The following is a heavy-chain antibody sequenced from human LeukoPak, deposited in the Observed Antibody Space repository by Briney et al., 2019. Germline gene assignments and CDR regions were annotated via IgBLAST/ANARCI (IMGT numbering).Heavy chain of an antibody. V-gene: IGHV1-69*13. J-gene: IGHJ4*02. CDR1: GYTFTSYG. Sequence: SVKVSCKASGYTFTSYGISWVRQAPGQRLEWMEGIIPIFGTANYAQKFQGRVTITADESTSTAYMELSSLRSEDTAVYYCARSSSDGFWSGYTPGFHYWGQGTLVTVSS. CDR3: ARSSSDGFWSGYTPGFHY. CDR2: IIPIFGTA. D-gene: IGHD3-3*01.